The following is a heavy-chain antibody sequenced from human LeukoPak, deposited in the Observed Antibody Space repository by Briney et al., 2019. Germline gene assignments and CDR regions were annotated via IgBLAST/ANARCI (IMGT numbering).Heavy chain of an antibody. CDR3: VRDVHNYNDNY. CDR1: GYTFTGYN. CDR2: MNPNSGGT. V-gene: IGHV1-2*02. D-gene: IGHD1-1*01. Sequence: ASLKVSCKASGYTFTGYNMHWLGQAPGHGLEWMGWMNPNSGGTLYSPKFQGRVTMTRDTSISTAFMELSRLRFDDTAIYYCVRDVHNYNDNYWGQGTLVTVSS. J-gene: IGHJ4*02.